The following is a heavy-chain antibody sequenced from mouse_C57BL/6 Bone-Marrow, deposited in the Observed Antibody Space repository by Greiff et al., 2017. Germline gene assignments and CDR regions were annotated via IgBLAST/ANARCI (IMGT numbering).Heavy chain of an antibody. CDR3: TATVVACDY. J-gene: IGHJ2*01. CDR2: ISLKSDNYAT. V-gene: IGHV6-3*01. D-gene: IGHD1-1*01. Sequence: EVKLEESGGGLVQPGGSMTLSCVASGFTFSNYWMNWVRQSPEKGLEWVARISLKSDNYATHYAESVKGRFTISRADSKSRVYRQMNNLRAEDTGIYYCTATVVACDYWGQGTTLTVSS. CDR1: GFTFSNYW.